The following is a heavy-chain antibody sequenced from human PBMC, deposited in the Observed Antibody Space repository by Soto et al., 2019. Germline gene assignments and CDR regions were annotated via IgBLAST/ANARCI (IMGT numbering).Heavy chain of an antibody. D-gene: IGHD6-13*01. CDR2: LSYDGGDK. V-gene: IGHV3-30*18. Sequence: GGSLRLSCAASGFTFNNYGMHWVRQAPRKGLEWVAVLSYDGGDKYYSDSVKGRFTISRDNFKKTLYLQLNSLRPEDTAIYYCAKDGDMAAAAYYFDYWGQGTLVTVSS. CDR1: GFTFNNYG. CDR3: AKDGDMAAAAYYFDY. J-gene: IGHJ4*02.